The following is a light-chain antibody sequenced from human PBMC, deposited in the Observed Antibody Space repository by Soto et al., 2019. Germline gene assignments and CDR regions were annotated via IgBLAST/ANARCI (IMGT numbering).Light chain of an antibody. CDR2: GAS. CDR3: QQYGNSPLT. Sequence: EIVLTQSPGTLSLSPGERATLSCRASQSVSSSYLAWYQQKPGQAPRLLIYGASSRATGIPDRFSGSGSGTDFTLTISRLEPEDFAMYYCQQYGNSPLTVGGGTKVEIK. J-gene: IGKJ4*01. CDR1: QSVSSSY. V-gene: IGKV3-20*01.